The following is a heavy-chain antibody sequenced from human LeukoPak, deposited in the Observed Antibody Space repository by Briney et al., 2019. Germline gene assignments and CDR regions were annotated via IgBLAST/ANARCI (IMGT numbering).Heavy chain of an antibody. CDR1: GFTFSSYW. CDR2: IKQDGSEK. J-gene: IGHJ4*02. V-gene: IGHV3-7*01. Sequence: PGGSLRLSCAASGFTFSSYWMSWVRQAPGKGLEWVANIKQDGSEKYYVDSVKGRFTISRDNAKNSLYLQMNSLRAEDTAVYYCATYSSSKTGRVFDYWGQGTLVTVSS. CDR3: ATYSSSKTGRVFDY. D-gene: IGHD6-6*01.